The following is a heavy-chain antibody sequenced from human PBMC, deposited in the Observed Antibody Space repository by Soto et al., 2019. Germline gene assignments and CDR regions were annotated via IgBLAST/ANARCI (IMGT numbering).Heavy chain of an antibody. D-gene: IGHD3-22*01. J-gene: IGHJ4*02. CDR1: GFTFSSYG. V-gene: IGHV3-33*01. CDR2: IWYDGSNK. Sequence: GWSLRLSCAASGFTFSSYGMHWVRQAPGKGLEWVAFIWYDGSNKYYADSVKGRFTISRDNAKNSLYLQMNSLRAEDTAVYYCARDSPSASSGQGDYWGQGTLVTVSS. CDR3: ARDSPSASSGQGDY.